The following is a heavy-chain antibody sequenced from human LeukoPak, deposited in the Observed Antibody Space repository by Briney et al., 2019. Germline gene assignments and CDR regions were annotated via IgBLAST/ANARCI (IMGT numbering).Heavy chain of an antibody. CDR2: ISAYNGNT. CDR3: ARTWFGELLGYVFDY. V-gene: IGHV1-18*04. J-gene: IGHJ4*02. Sequence: ASVKVSCKASGYTFTSYGISWGRQAPGEGREWMGWISAYNGNTNYAQKLQGRVTMTTDTSTSTAYMELRSLRSDDTAVYYCARTWFGELLGYVFDYWGQGTLVTVSS. D-gene: IGHD3-10*01. CDR1: GYTFTSYG.